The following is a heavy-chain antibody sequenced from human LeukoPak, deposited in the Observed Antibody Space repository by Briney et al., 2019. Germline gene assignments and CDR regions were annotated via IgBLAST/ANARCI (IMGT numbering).Heavy chain of an antibody. J-gene: IGHJ4*02. V-gene: IGHV3-30-3*01. Sequence: PGGSLRLSCAASGFTFSSYAMHWVRQAPGKGLEWVAVISYDGSNKYHADSVKGRFTISRDNSKNTLYLQMNSLRAEDTAVYYCAREYSSRTYYFDYWGQGTLVTVSS. CDR3: AREYSSRTYYFDY. D-gene: IGHD4-11*01. CDR1: GFTFSSYA. CDR2: ISYDGSNK.